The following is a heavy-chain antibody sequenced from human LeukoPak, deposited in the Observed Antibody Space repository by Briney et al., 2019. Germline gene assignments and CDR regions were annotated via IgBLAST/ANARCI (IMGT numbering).Heavy chain of an antibody. Sequence: GASVKVSCKASGYTFTSYGISWVRQAPGQGLEWMRWISAYNGNRKYAQKFQDRVSMTTETSTNTAYMEMRSLKFDDTAVYYCVRVSSASWYLIDYWGQGTLVTVSS. CDR1: GYTFTSYG. J-gene: IGHJ4*02. CDR2: ISAYNGNR. CDR3: VRVSSASWYLIDY. V-gene: IGHV1-18*01. D-gene: IGHD2-2*01.